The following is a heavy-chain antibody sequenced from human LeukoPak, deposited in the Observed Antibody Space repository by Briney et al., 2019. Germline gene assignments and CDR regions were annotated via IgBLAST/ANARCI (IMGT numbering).Heavy chain of an antibody. Sequence: GASVKVSCKASGGTFSSYTISWVRQAAGQAREWMGRIIPILGIANYAHKFQGRVTITADKSTSTAYTELSSLRSEDTAVYSCARSGYCSSTSCYRSYYYYYMDVWGKGTTVTVSS. CDR2: IIPILGIA. D-gene: IGHD2-2*01. V-gene: IGHV1-69*02. CDR1: GGTFSSYT. CDR3: ARSGYCSSTSCYRSYYYYYMDV. J-gene: IGHJ6*03.